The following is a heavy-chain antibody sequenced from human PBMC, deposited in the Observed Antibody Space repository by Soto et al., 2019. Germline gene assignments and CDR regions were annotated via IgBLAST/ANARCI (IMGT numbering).Heavy chain of an antibody. V-gene: IGHV1-18*01. CDR2: ISASNGNT. CDR3: ARVSSGWYYWFDP. Sequence: QVQLVQSGAEVKKPGASVKVSCKASGYTFTSYGISWVRQAPGQGLEWMGWISASNGNTNYAQKLQGRVTMTTDTSSNTDYMELRSLSSDDTAVYYCARVSSGWYYWFDPWGQGTLVTVSS. D-gene: IGHD6-19*01. CDR1: GYTFTSYG. J-gene: IGHJ5*02.